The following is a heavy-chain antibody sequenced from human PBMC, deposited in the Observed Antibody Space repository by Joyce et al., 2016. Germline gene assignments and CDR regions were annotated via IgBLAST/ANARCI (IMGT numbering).Heavy chain of an antibody. Sequence: EVQLVVSGGGLVQPGGSLRCSCASSGFRFSDHWMSWVRQAPGKVLEWVGHIKTDGSEQYYMDSVRGRFTISRDNAKNSLYLQMNSLRAEDTGVYYCVRDRGWLQFDHWGQGTLVPVSS. CDR1: GFRFSDHW. CDR2: IKTDGSEQ. V-gene: IGHV3-7*01. CDR3: VRDRGWLQFDH. J-gene: IGHJ4*02. D-gene: IGHD5-24*01.